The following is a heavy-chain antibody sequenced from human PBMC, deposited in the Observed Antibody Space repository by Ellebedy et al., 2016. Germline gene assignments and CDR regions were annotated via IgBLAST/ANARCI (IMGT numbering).Heavy chain of an antibody. D-gene: IGHD3-10*01. CDR1: GYTFNTYG. Sequence: ASVKVSCKASGYTFNTYGISWVRQAPGQGLEWMGWITAYNGNTNYAQNLQDRVTMTTDTSTNTAYMELKSLISNDTAVYYCARRGVAAGKFDYWGQGTLVTVAS. CDR2: ITAYNGNT. CDR3: ARRGVAAGKFDY. V-gene: IGHV1-18*01. J-gene: IGHJ4*02.